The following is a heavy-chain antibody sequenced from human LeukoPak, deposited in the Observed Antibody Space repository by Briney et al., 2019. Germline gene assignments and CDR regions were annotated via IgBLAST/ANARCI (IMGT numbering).Heavy chain of an antibody. J-gene: IGHJ2*01. CDR2: ISHSGST. CDR3: ARVAKCSSTCRGKYWYFDL. Sequence: SETLSLTCAVYGVSFSGYIWGWIRQPPGQGLEWIAEISHSGSTTYSPSLKSRVTISLDTAKNQFSLQLNSVTAADTAVYYCARVAKCSSTCRGKYWYFDLWGRGTLVTVSS. V-gene: IGHV4-34*01. CDR1: GVSFSGYI. D-gene: IGHD2-2*01.